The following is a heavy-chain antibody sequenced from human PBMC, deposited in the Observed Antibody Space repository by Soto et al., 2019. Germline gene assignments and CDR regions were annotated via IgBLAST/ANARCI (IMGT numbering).Heavy chain of an antibody. V-gene: IGHV3-21*01. CDR1: GFTFSGYT. Sequence: EVQLMESGGALVKPGGSLRLSCAASGFTFSGYTMNWVRQAPGKGLEWVSSISSTSTYISYADSVKGRFTISRDNANNSLSLQMNSLRAEDTAVYYCARGGAAMSGTPEWFDPWGQGTLVTVSS. J-gene: IGHJ5*02. CDR3: ARGGAAMSGTPEWFDP. D-gene: IGHD2-2*01. CDR2: ISSTSTYI.